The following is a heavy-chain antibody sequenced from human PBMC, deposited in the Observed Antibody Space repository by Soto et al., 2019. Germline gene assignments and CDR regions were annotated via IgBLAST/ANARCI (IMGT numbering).Heavy chain of an antibody. D-gene: IGHD3-10*01. Sequence: SETLSLTCAVSGYSISSGYYWGWIRQPPGKGLEWIGSIYHSGSTYYNPSLKSRVTISVDTSKNQFSLKLSSVTAADTAVYYCARVSTSYGTGNYFDYWGQGTLVTVSS. CDR2: IYHSGST. J-gene: IGHJ4*02. V-gene: IGHV4-38-2*01. CDR3: ARVSTSYGTGNYFDY. CDR1: GYSISSGYY.